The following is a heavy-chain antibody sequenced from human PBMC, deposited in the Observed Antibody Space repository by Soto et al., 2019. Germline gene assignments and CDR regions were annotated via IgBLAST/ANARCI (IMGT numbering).Heavy chain of an antibody. CDR2: VKSKTDGGTI. CDR1: GFTFNNAW. V-gene: IGHV3-15*01. D-gene: IGHD2-15*01. J-gene: IGHJ4*02. CDR3: TTGRDCSGDSLSLDY. Sequence: EVQLVESEGGLVEPGGSLRLSCAASGFTFNNAWMSWVRQAPGKGLEWVGRVKSKTDGGTIEYAAPVKGRFTISRDDSKNTLDLQMNSLGTEDTALYYCTTGRDCSGDSLSLDYWGQGTLVTVSS.